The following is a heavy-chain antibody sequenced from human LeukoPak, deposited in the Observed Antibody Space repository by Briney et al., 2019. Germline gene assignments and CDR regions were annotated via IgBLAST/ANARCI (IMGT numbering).Heavy chain of an antibody. V-gene: IGHV1-18*01. J-gene: IGHJ2*01. Sequence: ASVKVSCKASGYTFTSYGISWVRQAPGQGLEWMGWISAYNGNTNYAQKLQGRVTMTTDTSTSTAYMELRSLRSDDTAVYYCAKMNYGGNSVDWYFDLWGRGTLVTVSS. CDR2: ISAYNGNT. CDR1: GYTFTSYG. CDR3: AKMNYGGNSVDWYFDL. D-gene: IGHD4-23*01.